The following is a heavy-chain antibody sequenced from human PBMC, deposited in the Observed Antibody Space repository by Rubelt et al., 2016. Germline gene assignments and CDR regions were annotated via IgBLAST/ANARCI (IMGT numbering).Heavy chain of an antibody. Sequence: QVQLVQSGAEVKKPGASVKVSCKASGYIFTDSYMHWVRQAPGHGLEWMAWITPQGETNSAPKFQARVILRRDTSSRTVFMELNNLRFDDTAVYYCAKDVANAMDVWGQGTTVIVSS. V-gene: IGHV1-2*02. CDR2: ITPQGET. J-gene: IGHJ6*02. CDR3: AKDVANAMDV. D-gene: IGHD2-21*01. CDR1: GYIFTDSY.